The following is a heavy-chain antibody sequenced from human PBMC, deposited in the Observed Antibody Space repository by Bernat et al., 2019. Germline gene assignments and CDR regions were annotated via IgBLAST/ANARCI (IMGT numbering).Heavy chain of an antibody. CDR3: ARAVVPAEGKHPPGHHYYYYMDV. D-gene: IGHD2-2*01. Sequence: VQLQQWGAGLLKPSETLSLTCAVYGGSFSGYYWSWIRQPPGKGLEWIGEINHSGSTNYNPSLKRRVTISVDTSKNQFSLKLSSVTAADTAVYYCARAVVPAEGKHPPGHHYYYYMDVWGKGTTVTVSS. CDR2: INHSGST. V-gene: IGHV4-34*01. CDR1: GGSFSGYY. J-gene: IGHJ6*03.